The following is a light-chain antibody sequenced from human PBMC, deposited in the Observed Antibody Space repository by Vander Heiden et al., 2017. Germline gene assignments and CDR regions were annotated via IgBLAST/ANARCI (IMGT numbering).Light chain of an antibody. J-gene: IGLJ2*01. CDR1: SSDVGGYSY. Sequence: QPALTQPRSVSGSPGQSVTISCTGTSSDVGGYSYVSWYQQRPHQTPKLLIFDVSKRPSGVPDRFSGSASGNTASLTISGLQAEDEADYYCCAYAGNYILIFGGGTKLTVL. V-gene: IGLV2-11*01. CDR2: DVS. CDR3: CAYAGNYILI.